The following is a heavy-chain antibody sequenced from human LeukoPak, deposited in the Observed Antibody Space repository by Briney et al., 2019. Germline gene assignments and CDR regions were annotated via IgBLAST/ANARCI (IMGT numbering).Heavy chain of an antibody. CDR2: IYTSGST. CDR3: AKDKGYDSTTGLDY. Sequence: SETLSLTCTVSGGSISSGSCYWSWIRQPAEKGLEWIGRIYTSGSTNYNPSLKSRVTISVDMSKNQFSLKLSSLTAADTAVYYCAKDKGYDSTTGLDYWGQGTLVTVSS. D-gene: IGHD3-22*01. CDR1: GGSISSGSCY. V-gene: IGHV4-61*02. J-gene: IGHJ4*02.